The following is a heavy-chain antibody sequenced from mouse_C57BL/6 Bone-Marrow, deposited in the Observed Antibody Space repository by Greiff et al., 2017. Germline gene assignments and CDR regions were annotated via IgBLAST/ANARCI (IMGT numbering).Heavy chain of an antibody. CDR1: GYTFTSYW. Sequence: QVQLQQPGAELVKPGASVKLSCKASGYTFTSYWMQWVKQRPGQGLEWIGEIDPSDSSTNYNQKFKGKATLTVDTSSSTAYMQLSSLTSEDSAVYYCARGVYYGNYRAWFAYWGQGTLVTVSA. CDR2: IDPSDSST. J-gene: IGHJ3*01. D-gene: IGHD2-1*01. CDR3: ARGVYYGNYRAWFAY. V-gene: IGHV1-50*01.